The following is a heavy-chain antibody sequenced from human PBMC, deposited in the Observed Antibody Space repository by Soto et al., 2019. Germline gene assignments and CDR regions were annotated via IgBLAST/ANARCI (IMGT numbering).Heavy chain of an antibody. J-gene: IGHJ6*02. D-gene: IGHD5-12*01. CDR3: AKLDGSGYDLYYYYYGMDV. CDR2: ISGSGGST. CDR1: GFTFSSYA. Sequence: GSLRLSCAASGFTFSSYAMSWVRQAPGKGLEWVSDISGSGGSTYYADSVKDRFTISRDNSKNTLYLQMNSLRAEDTAVYYCAKLDGSGYDLYYYYYGMDVWGQGTTVTVSS. V-gene: IGHV3-23*01.